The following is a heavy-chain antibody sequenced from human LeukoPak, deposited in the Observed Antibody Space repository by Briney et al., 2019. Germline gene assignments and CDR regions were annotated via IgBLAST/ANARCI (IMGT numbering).Heavy chain of an antibody. V-gene: IGHV3-21*01. CDR1: GFTFSSYS. CDR2: ISSSSSYI. Sequence: GGSLRLSCAASGFTFSSYSMNWVRQAPGKGLEWVSSISSSSSYIYYADSVKGRFTISRDNAKNSLYLQMNSLRAEDTAVYYCARDEEVATMDVWGKGTTVTISS. J-gene: IGHJ6*04. CDR3: ARDEEVATMDV.